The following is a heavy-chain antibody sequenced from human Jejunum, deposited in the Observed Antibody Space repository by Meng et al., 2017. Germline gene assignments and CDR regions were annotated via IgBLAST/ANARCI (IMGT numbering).Heavy chain of an antibody. CDR3: ARVLALIDS. CDR1: GESFRGYY. CDR2: ITYTGVV. V-gene: IGHV4-34*02. Sequence: VQLQQWGAGMLMHSETLSLTCAVGGESFRGYYWNWLRQSPGKGLEWIGQITYTGVVDYNPSLKSRVTIFVDTPKRQFSLNLTSVTAADTAVYYCARVLALIDSWGQGTLVTVSS. D-gene: IGHD3-3*02. J-gene: IGHJ4*02.